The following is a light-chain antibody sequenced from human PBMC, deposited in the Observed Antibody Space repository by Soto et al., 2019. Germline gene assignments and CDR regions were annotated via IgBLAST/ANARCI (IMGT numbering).Light chain of an antibody. CDR1: QSVSIL. V-gene: IGKV3D-15*01. Sequence: EIVMTQSPATLSVSPGERATLSCRASQSVSILLAWYQQKRGQAPRRLIYGASIRATGIPDRFSGSGSGTDFTLTISRLEPEDFALYYCQQYHTSPLTFGQGTKVDIK. CDR2: GAS. J-gene: IGKJ1*01. CDR3: QQYHTSPLT.